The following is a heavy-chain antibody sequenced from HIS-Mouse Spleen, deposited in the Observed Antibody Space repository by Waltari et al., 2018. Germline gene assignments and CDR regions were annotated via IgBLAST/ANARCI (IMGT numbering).Heavy chain of an antibody. CDR1: GYTFTSYD. V-gene: IGHV1-8*01. CDR3: ARGYSSSWYFDY. J-gene: IGHJ4*02. CDR2: MNPNSGNT. D-gene: IGHD6-13*01. Sequence: QVQLVQSGAEVKKPGASVKVSCKASGYTFTSYDNNWGRQATGQGLEWMGWMNPNSGNTGYAQKFQGRVTMTRNTSISTAYMELSSLRSEDTAVYYCARGYSSSWYFDYWGQGTLVTVSS.